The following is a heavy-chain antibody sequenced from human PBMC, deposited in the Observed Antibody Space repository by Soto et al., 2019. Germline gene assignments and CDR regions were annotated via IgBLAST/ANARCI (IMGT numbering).Heavy chain of an antibody. Sequence: QVQLVQSGAEVREPGSSVKVSCKASGGTFRTYSITWVRQAPGQGLEWMGKINPILDIANYAQKFQGSVRITEEKSTSIAYMQLNRLRSEDTAMYYCARGPVVVVPDDMFTRHNWFDPWGQGTRVTVSP. J-gene: IGHJ5*02. CDR1: GGTFRTYS. D-gene: IGHD2-2*01. CDR3: ARGPVVVVPDDMFTRHNWFDP. V-gene: IGHV1-69*02. CDR2: INPILDIA.